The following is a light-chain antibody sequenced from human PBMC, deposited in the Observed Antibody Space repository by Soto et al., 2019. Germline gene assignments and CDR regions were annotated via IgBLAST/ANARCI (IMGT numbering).Light chain of an antibody. V-gene: IGLV2-8*01. J-gene: IGLJ1*01. CDR1: STDVGGYNY. CDR2: EVS. Sequence: QSALTQPTSASGSPGQSVTISCTGTSTDVGGYNYVSWYQQHPGKAPKLMIYEVSKRPSGVPDRFSGSKSGNTASLTVSGLQAEDEVDYYCSSYAGSNNYVFGTGTKLTVL. CDR3: SSYAGSNNYV.